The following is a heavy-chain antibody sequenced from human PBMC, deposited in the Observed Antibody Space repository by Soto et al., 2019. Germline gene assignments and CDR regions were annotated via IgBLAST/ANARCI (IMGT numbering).Heavy chain of an antibody. D-gene: IGHD2-2*01. Sequence: SETLSLTCAVYGGSFSGYYWSWIRQPPGKGLEWIGEINHSGSTNYNPSLKSRVTISVDTSKNQFSLKLSSVTAADTAVYYCARKRLLVVPAARVFDYWGQGTLVTVSS. CDR2: INHSGST. CDR1: GGSFSGYY. J-gene: IGHJ4*02. V-gene: IGHV4-34*01. CDR3: ARKRLLVVPAARVFDY.